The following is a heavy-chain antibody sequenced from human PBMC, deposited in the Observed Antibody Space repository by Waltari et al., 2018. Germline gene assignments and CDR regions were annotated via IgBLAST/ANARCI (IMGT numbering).Heavy chain of an antibody. CDR2: INHSGST. CDR1: GGSFSGYY. V-gene: IGHV4-34*01. J-gene: IGHJ4*02. CDR3: ARGTGFGFGELFFDY. Sequence: QVQLQQWGAGLLKPSETLSLTCAVYGGSFSGYYWSWIRQPPGKGLGWIGEINHSGSTNYNPSLKSRVTISVDTSKNQFSLKLSSGTAADTAVYYCARGTGFGFGELFFDYWGQGTLVTVSS. D-gene: IGHD3-10*01.